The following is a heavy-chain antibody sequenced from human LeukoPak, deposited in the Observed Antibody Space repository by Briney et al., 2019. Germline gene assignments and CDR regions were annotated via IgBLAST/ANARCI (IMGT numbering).Heavy chain of an antibody. Sequence: GGSLRLSCAASGFTISSYWMSWVRQAPGKGLEWVANIKEDESEKYYVDSVKGRFTISRDNAKNSLYLQMNSLRAEDTAVYYCARGVSLDVWGQGTTVTVSS. CDR1: GFTISSYW. CDR2: IKEDESEK. J-gene: IGHJ6*02. V-gene: IGHV3-7*01. CDR3: ARGVSLDV.